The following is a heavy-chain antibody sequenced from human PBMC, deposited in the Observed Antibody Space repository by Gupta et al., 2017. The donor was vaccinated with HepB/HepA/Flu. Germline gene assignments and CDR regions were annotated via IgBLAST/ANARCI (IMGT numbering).Heavy chain of an antibody. CDR1: GGTFSSYA. CDR2: IIPILGIA. D-gene: IGHD5-18*01. J-gene: IGHJ4*02. CDR3: ARDNPGGLWLVF. V-gene: IGHV1-69*04. Sequence: QVQLVQSGAEVKQTGSSVKVSCKACGGTFSSYAISWVRQAPGQGLEWMGRIIPILGIANYAQKFQGRVTITADKSTSTAYMELSSLRSEDTAVYYCARDNPGGLWLVFWGQGTLVTVSS.